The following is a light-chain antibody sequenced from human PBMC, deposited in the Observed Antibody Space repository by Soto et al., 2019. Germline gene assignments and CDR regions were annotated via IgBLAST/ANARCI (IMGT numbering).Light chain of an antibody. CDR1: SGDVGGYNY. Sequence: QSVLTQPASVSGSPGQSITISCTGTSGDVGGYNYVSWYQQHPGKAPKLMIYDVSNRPSGVSNRFSGSKSGNTASLTISGLQAEDEADYYCSSYTSSSVYVFGTGTKLTVL. CDR3: SSYTSSSVYV. J-gene: IGLJ1*01. V-gene: IGLV2-14*01. CDR2: DVS.